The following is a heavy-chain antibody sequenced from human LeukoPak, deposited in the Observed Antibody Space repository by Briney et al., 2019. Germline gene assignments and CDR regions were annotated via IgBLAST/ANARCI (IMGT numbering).Heavy chain of an antibody. J-gene: IGHJ4*02. V-gene: IGHV1-18*01. CDR2: ISAYNGNT. D-gene: IGHD3-10*01. Sequence: ASVKVSCKASGYTFTSYGISWVRQAPGQGLEWMGWISAYNGNTNYAQKLQGRVTMTTDTFTSTAYMELRSLRSDDTAVYYCARGRMVRGVKAFDYWGQGTLVTVSS. CDR1: GYTFTSYG. CDR3: ARGRMVRGVKAFDY.